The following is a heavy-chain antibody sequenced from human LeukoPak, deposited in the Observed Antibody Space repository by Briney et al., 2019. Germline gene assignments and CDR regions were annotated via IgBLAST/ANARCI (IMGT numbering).Heavy chain of an antibody. J-gene: IGHJ4*02. V-gene: IGHV3-43*02. CDR3: ARGSKRFLEWLLYFDY. Sequence: PGGSLRLFCAASGFTFDDYAMHWVRQPPGKGLEWVSLISENAGRKYYADSVKGRFTISRDNSKNSLYLQMNSLRAEDTAVYYCARGSKRFLEWLLYFDYWGQGTLVTVSS. CDR2: ISENAGRK. CDR1: GFTFDDYA. D-gene: IGHD3-3*01.